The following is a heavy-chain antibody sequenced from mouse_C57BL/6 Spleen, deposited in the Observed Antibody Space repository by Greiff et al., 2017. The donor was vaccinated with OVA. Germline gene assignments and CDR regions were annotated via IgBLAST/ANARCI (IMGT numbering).Heavy chain of an antibody. CDR2: IHPNSGST. J-gene: IGHJ3*01. V-gene: IGHV1-64*01. CDR3: ARRGTSQSTEPAWFAY. D-gene: IGHD3-2*02. CDR1: GYTFTSYW. Sequence: QVQLQQPGAELVKPGASVKLSCKASGYTFTSYWMHWVKQRPGQGLEWIGMIHPNSGSTNYNEKFKSKATLTVDKSSRTAYMPLSSLTSEDSAVYYCARRGTSQSTEPAWFAYWGQGTLVTVSA.